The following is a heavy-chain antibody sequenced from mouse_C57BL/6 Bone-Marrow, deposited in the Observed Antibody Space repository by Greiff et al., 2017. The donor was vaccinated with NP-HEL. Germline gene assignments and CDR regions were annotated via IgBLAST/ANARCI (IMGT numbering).Heavy chain of an antibody. J-gene: IGHJ4*01. CDR2: INPSNGGT. Sequence: QVQLQQPGTELVKPGASVKLSCKASGYTFTSYWMHWVKQRPGQGLEWIGNINPSNGGTNYNEKFKSKATLTVDKSSSTAYMQLSSLRSEDAAVYYCARGPIYYGKGGYAMDYWGQGTSVTGSS. CDR3: ARGPIYYGKGGYAMDY. D-gene: IGHD2-1*01. V-gene: IGHV1-53*01. CDR1: GYTFTSYW.